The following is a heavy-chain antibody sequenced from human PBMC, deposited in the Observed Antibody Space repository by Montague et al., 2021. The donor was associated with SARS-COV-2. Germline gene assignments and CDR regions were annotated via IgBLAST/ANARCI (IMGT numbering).Heavy chain of an antibody. CDR2: IYHSGST. CDR3: ARDCYDYGSGSYQRWFDP. V-gene: IGHV4-38-2*02. D-gene: IGHD3-10*01. CDR1: GYSISSGYY. J-gene: IGHJ5*02. Sequence: SETLSLTCTVSGYSISSGYYWGWIRQPPGKGLEWIGSIYHSGSTYYNPSLKGRVTISVDTSKNQFSLKLSSVTAADTAVYYCARDCYDYGSGSYQRWFDPWGQGTLVTGSS.